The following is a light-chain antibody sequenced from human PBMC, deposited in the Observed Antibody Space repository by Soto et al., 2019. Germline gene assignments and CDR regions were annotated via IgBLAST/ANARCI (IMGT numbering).Light chain of an antibody. V-gene: IGLV1-40*01. Sequence: QSVLTQSPSVSGAPGHRVTLSCTGSSSNIGAGFDVHWYQQLPGTAPKLLIYSNNIRPSGVPDRFSGSKSGTSASLAITGLQAEDEADYYCQSYDSSRSGYVVFGGGTKLTVL. CDR3: QSYDSSRSGYVV. CDR2: SNN. CDR1: SSNIGAGFD. J-gene: IGLJ2*01.